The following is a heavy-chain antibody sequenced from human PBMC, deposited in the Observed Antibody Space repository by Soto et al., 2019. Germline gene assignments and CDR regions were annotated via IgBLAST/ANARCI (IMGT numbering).Heavy chain of an antibody. CDR1: GCTFSSYL. J-gene: IGHJ3*02. CDR2: MNQDGSEK. V-gene: IGHV3-7*01. CDR3: ARERRLPSPAFDI. Sequence: GGSLRLSCAASGCTFSSYLMSWVRQTPGEGLEWVANMNQDGSEKYYVDSMKGRFTISRDNAKNSLYLQMNSLRAEDTAVYYCARERRLPSPAFDIWGQGTMVTVSS. D-gene: IGHD2-15*01.